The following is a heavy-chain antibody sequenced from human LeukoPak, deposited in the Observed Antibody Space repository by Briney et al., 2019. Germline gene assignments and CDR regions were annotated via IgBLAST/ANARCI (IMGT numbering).Heavy chain of an antibody. CDR1: GGSFSGYY. CDR3: ARRLGMFDP. CDR2: TNHSGST. V-gene: IGHV4-34*01. Sequence: KPSETLSLTCAVYGGSFSGYYWSWIRQPPGKGLEWIGETNHSGSTNYNPSLKSRVTISVDTSKNQFSLKLSSVTAADTAVYYCARRLGMFDPWGQGTLVTVSS. J-gene: IGHJ5*02. D-gene: IGHD3-10*01.